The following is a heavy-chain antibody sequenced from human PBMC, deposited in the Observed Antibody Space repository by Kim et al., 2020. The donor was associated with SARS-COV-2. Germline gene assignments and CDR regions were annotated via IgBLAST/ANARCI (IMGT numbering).Heavy chain of an antibody. CDR1: GLTFRSQI. Sequence: GGSLRLSCSASGLTFRSQIMHWVRQAPGKGLECVSLINNNAGSAYYADSVKGRFTISRDNSKNTLYLQMSSLRAEDTDVYYCVTGRNWNNLDYWGQGTLV. CDR3: VTGRNWNNLDY. J-gene: IGHJ4*02. CDR2: INNNAGSA. D-gene: IGHD1-1*01. V-gene: IGHV3-64D*06.